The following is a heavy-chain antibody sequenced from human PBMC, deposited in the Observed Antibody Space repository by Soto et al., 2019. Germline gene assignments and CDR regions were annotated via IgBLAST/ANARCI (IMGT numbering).Heavy chain of an antibody. J-gene: IGHJ4*02. CDR2: VSYGGSNK. CDR3: ARDGTYYDSSGHWFDY. D-gene: IGHD3-22*01. Sequence: PGESLKISCAASGFTFSSYAMHWVRQAPGKGLEWVAVVSYGGSNKYYADSVKGRFTISRDNSKNTLYLQMNSLRAEDTAVYYCARDGTYYDSSGHWFDYWGQGTLVTVSS. CDR1: GFTFSSYA. V-gene: IGHV3-30-3*01.